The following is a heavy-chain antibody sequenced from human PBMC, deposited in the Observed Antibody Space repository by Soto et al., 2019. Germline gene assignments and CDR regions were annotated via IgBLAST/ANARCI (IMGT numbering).Heavy chain of an antibody. V-gene: IGHV4-61*08. CDR3: ARVWGGALDI. CDR1: GGSISSGGYS. J-gene: IGHJ3*02. D-gene: IGHD3-10*01. Sequence: PSETLSLTCAVSGGSISSGGYSWSWIRQPPGKGLEWIGYIYYSGSTNYNPSLKSRVTISVDTSKNQFSLKLSSVTAADTAVYYCARVWGGALDIWGQGTMVTVSS. CDR2: IYYSGST.